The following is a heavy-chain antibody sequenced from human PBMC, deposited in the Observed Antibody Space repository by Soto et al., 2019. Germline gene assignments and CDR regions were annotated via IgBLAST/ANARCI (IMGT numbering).Heavy chain of an antibody. V-gene: IGHV4-4*02. J-gene: IGHJ6*02. CDR2: IYHSGST. CDR1: GGSISSSNW. Sequence: SETLSLTCAVSGGSISSSNWWSWVRQSPGKGLEWIGEIYHSGSTNYNPSLKSRVTISVDKSKNQFSLKLSSVTAADTAVEGHFVVVIVIPLLFPIDRLYYCGMDVWGQGTTVTVSS. D-gene: IGHD2-21*01. CDR3: FVVVIVIPLLFPIDRLYYCGMDV.